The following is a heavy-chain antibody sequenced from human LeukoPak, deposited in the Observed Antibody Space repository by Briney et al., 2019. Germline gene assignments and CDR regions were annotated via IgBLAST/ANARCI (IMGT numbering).Heavy chain of an antibody. V-gene: IGHV3-21*01. CDR1: GFTFSSYS. Sequence: GGSLRLSCAASGFTFSSYSMNWVRQAPGKGLEWVSSISSSSSYIYYADSVKGRFTISRDNAKNSLYLQMNSLRAEDTAVYYCARDVEMATMGVDFDYWGQGTLVTVSS. D-gene: IGHD5-24*01. J-gene: IGHJ4*02. CDR2: ISSSSSYI. CDR3: ARDVEMATMGVDFDY.